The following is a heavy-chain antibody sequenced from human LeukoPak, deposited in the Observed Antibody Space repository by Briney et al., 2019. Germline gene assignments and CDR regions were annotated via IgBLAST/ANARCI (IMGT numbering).Heavy chain of an antibody. CDR1: GFTFSSYA. J-gene: IGHJ1*01. V-gene: IGHV3-23*01. CDR2: ISGSGGST. CDR3: AKDPSHYGDYTEYFQH. D-gene: IGHD4-17*01. Sequence: GGSLRLSCAASGFTFSSYAMSWVRQAPGKGLEWVSDISGSGGSTYYADSVKGRFTISRGNSKNTLYLQMSSLRAEDTAVYYCAKDPSHYGDYTEYFQHWGQGTLVTVSS.